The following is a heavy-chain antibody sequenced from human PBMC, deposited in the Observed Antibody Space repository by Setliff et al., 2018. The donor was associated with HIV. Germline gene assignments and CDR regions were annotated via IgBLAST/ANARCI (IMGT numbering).Heavy chain of an antibody. CDR2: TDSSGTT. CDR3: ARDRHSSGLGSYGP. J-gene: IGHJ5*02. CDR1: GGSFGVYR. V-gene: IGHV4-4*07. D-gene: IGHD3-10*01. Sequence: SETLSLTCTISGGSFGVYRWSWIRQSAGRGLEWIGRTDSSGTTDYKPSLKGRVAISVDTSRNQFSLRVTSVTAADTAVYFCARDRHSSGLGSYGPWGPGILVTVTS.